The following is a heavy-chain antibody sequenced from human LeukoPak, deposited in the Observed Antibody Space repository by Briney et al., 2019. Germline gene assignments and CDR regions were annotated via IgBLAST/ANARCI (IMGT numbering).Heavy chain of an antibody. D-gene: IGHD6-19*01. CDR2: ISWNSGSI. CDR3: AKASNIAVAGPGY. Sequence: GGSLRLSCAASGFTFDDYAMHWVRQAPGKGLEWVSGISWNSGSIGYADSVKGRFTISRDNAKNSLYLQMNRLRAEDTALYYCAKASNIAVAGPGYWGQGTLVTVSS. CDR1: GFTFDDYA. V-gene: IGHV3-9*01. J-gene: IGHJ4*02.